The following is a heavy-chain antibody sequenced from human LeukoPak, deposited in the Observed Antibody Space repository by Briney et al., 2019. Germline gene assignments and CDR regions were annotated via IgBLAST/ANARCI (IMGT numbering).Heavy chain of an antibody. Sequence: PGGSLRLSCAASGFTFSSYSMNWVRQAPGKGLEWVSSISSSSSYIYYADSVKGRFTISRDNSKNTLYLQMNSLRAEDTAVYYCAKAGRGHSSSWYRCWFDPWGQGTLVTVSS. V-gene: IGHV3-21*04. CDR1: GFTFSSYS. D-gene: IGHD6-13*01. CDR2: ISSSSSYI. J-gene: IGHJ5*02. CDR3: AKAGRGHSSSWYRCWFDP.